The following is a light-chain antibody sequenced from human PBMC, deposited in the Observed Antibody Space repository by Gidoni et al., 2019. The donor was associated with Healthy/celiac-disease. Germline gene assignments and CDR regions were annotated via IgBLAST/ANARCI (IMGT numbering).Light chain of an antibody. CDR1: QSISSW. Sequence: DIQMTQSPSTLSASVGDRVTITCRASQSISSWLAWYQQKPGKAPKLLIYKASSLESGVPSRFSGSGSGTEFTLTISSLQHDDVATYYCQQYNSDSTFGQGTKVEIK. V-gene: IGKV1-5*03. J-gene: IGKJ1*01. CDR3: QQYNSDST. CDR2: KAS.